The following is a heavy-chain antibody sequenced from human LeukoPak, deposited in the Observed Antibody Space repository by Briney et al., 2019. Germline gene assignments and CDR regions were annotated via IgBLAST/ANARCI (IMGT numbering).Heavy chain of an antibody. V-gene: IGHV1-2*02. CDR2: INPNSGGT. CDR1: GYTVTGYY. Sequence: GASVKVSCTASGYTVTGYYMHWVRQAPGQELEWMGWINPNSGGTNYAQKFQGRVTMTRDTSISTAYMELSRLRSDDTAVYYCATLGDCSGGSCYGYYFDYWGQGTLVTVSS. J-gene: IGHJ4*02. D-gene: IGHD2-15*01. CDR3: ATLGDCSGGSCYGYYFDY.